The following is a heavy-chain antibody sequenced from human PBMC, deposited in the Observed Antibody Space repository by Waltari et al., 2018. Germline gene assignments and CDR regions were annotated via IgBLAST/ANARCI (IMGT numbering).Heavy chain of an antibody. CDR1: GFTLSPYS. Sequence: EVQLVESGGGLVKPGGSLRLSCAASGFTLSPYSMNWARQAPGTGLEWVSSISSRGYKYYVDSVKGRFTISRNNAKNSLYLQMNSLRAEDTAVYYCGRDVYGDYVGGGGGAFDIWGQGTMVTVSS. J-gene: IGHJ3*02. D-gene: IGHD4-17*01. CDR2: ISSRGYK. CDR3: GRDVYGDYVGGGGGAFDI. V-gene: IGHV3-21*01.